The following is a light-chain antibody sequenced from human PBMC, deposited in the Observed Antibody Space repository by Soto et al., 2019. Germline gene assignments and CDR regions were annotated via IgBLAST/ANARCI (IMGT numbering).Light chain of an antibody. CDR1: QSVSSNY. CDR2: GAS. V-gene: IGKV3-20*01. CDR3: QQYGSSPWT. Sequence: EIVLTQSPGTLSLSPGERATLSCRASQSVSSNYLAWYQQKPGQAPRLLIDGASSRTTGIPDRFSGSGSGTAVTLTIARLEPEDFAVYYCQQYGSSPWTFGQGTKVEIK. J-gene: IGKJ1*01.